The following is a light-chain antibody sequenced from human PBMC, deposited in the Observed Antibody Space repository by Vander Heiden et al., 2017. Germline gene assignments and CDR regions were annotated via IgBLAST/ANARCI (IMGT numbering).Light chain of an antibody. CDR1: QGIRND. CDR2: AAS. CDR3: LQDYNYPFT. J-gene: IGKJ4*01. V-gene: IGKV1-6*01. Sequence: AIQMTPSPSSMSASVGDRVTITCRASQGIRNDLGWYQQKPGKAPKLLIYAASSLQSGVPSRFSGSGSGTDFTLTISSLQPEDFATYYCLQDYNYPFTFGGGTKVEIK.